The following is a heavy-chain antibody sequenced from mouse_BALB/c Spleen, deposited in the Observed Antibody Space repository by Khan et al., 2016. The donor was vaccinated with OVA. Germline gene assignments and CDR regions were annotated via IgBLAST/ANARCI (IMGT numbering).Heavy chain of an antibody. V-gene: IGHV5-12*02. D-gene: IGHD2-3*01. CDR2: ISNRGATT. CDR1: GFTFSDYY. J-gene: IGHJ3*01. CDR3: AREGDDGGVAD. Sequence: EVELVESGGGLVQPGGSLKLSCATSGFTFSDYYMYWVRQTPEKRLEWVAYISNRGATTYYPDTLRGRFTISRDNAKNTLYLQMSRLKSEDTAIXYCAREGDDGGVADWGQGTLVTVSA.